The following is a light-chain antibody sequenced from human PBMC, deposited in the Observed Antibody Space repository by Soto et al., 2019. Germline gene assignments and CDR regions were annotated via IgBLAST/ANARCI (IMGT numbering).Light chain of an antibody. V-gene: IGKV1-5*03. CDR3: QQYSSYFFT. Sequence: DIQMTQSPSTLYESMGDRVNITCRASQSISSWLAWYQQKPGKAPKLLIYRASDLQSGVPSRFSGSGSGTEFTLTISSLQTDDIATYYCQQYSSYFFTFGPGTKVDV. J-gene: IGKJ3*01. CDR2: RAS. CDR1: QSISSW.